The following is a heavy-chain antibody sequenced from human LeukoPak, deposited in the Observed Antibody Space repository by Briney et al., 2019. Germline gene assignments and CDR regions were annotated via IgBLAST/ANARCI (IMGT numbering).Heavy chain of an antibody. CDR1: GFTVSSNY. J-gene: IGHJ4*02. D-gene: IGHD6-19*01. Sequence: GGSLRLSCAASGFTVSSNYMSWVRQAPGKGLEWVSVIYSGGSTYYADSVKGRFTISRDNSKNTLYLQMNSLRVEDTAVYYCARDLAVADLPSDYWGQGTLVTVSS. V-gene: IGHV3-53*01. CDR2: IYSGGST. CDR3: ARDLAVADLPSDY.